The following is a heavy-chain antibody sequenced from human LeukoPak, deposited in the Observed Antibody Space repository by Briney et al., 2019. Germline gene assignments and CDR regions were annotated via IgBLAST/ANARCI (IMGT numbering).Heavy chain of an antibody. CDR2: ISYDGSNK. Sequence: GRSLRLSCAASGFTFSSYAMHWVRQAPGKGLEWVAVISYDGSNKYYADSVKGRFTISRDNSKNTLYLHMNSLRAEDTAVYYCARARAGHFDYWAHGTLVTVSS. V-gene: IGHV3-30-3*01. J-gene: IGHJ4*01. CDR3: ARARAGHFDY. CDR1: GFTFSSYA.